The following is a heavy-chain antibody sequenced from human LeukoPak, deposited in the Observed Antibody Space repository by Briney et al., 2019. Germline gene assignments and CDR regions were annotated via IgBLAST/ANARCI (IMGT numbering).Heavy chain of an antibody. V-gene: IGHV3-23*01. Sequence: GGSLRLSCAASGFTFSSYAMSWVRQAPGKGLEWVSAISGSGGGTYYVDSVKGRFTISRDNSKKTLYLQMNSLRAEDTAVYYCAKVQGGNNFHYGMYVWGQGTTVTVSS. CDR3: AKVQGGNNFHYGMYV. D-gene: IGHD1-20*01. CDR2: ISGSGGGT. J-gene: IGHJ6*02. CDR1: GFTFSSYA.